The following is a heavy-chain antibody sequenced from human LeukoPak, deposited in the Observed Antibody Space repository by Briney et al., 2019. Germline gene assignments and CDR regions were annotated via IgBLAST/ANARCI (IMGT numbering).Heavy chain of an antibody. CDR2: ISSNGGST. J-gene: IGHJ4*02. V-gene: IGHV3-64D*06. CDR1: GLTFSSYA. Sequence: GGSMRLACSASGLTFSSYAMHWDRQAPGKGLEYVSAISSNGGSTYYADSVKGRFTISRDNSKNTLYLQMSSLRAEDTAVYYCVKGSRDYWGQGTLVTVSS. CDR3: VKGSRDY.